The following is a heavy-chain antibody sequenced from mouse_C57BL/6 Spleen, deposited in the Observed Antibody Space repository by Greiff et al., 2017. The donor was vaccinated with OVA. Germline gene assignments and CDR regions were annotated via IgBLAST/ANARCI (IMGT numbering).Heavy chain of an antibody. CDR1: GYSFTDYN. CDR3: ARSVDSSGYDWFAY. D-gene: IGHD3-2*02. CDR2: INPNYGTT. J-gene: IGHJ3*01. Sequence: EVQLQQSGPELVKPGASVKISCKASGYSFTDYNMNWVKQSNGKSLEWIGVINPNYGTTSYNQKFKGKATVTVDQSSSTAYMQLNSLTSEDSAVYYCARSVDSSGYDWFAYWGQGTLVTVSA. V-gene: IGHV1-39*01.